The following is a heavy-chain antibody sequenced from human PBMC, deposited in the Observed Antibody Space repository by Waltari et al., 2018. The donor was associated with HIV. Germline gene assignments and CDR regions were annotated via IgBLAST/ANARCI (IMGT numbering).Heavy chain of an antibody. Sequence: EVQLVESGGGLVQPGRSLRLSCAASGFTFDDYPMHWVRKSPGNCLSWVLGSSWNRGITDDGDSVKGRFTISRDNAKNSLYLQMNSLTVEATAFYYCAKGGSHLTIFEAWFDSWGQGTLVTVSS. V-gene: IGHV3-9*01. CDR3: AKGGSHLTIFEAWFDS. CDR1: GFTFDDYP. D-gene: IGHD3-3*01. J-gene: IGHJ5*01. CDR2: SSWNRGIT.